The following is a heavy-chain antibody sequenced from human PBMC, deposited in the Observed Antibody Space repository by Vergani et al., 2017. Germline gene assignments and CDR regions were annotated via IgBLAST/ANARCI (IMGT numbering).Heavy chain of an antibody. D-gene: IGHD3-10*01. CDR2: IYHSGST. Sequence: QVQLQESGPGLVKPSETLSLTFAVSGYSISSGYYWGWIRQPPGKGLEWIGSIYHSGSTYYNPSLKSRVTISVDTSKNQFSLKLSSVTAADTAVYYCAGLLITMVRGVNWFDPWGQGTLVTVSS. V-gene: IGHV4-38-2*01. CDR1: GYSISSGYY. CDR3: AGLLITMVRGVNWFDP. J-gene: IGHJ5*02.